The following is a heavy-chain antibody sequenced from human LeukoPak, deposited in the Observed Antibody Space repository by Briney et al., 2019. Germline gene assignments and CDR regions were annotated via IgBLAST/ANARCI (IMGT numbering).Heavy chain of an antibody. J-gene: IGHJ4*02. CDR2: ISGSGGST. Sequence: GGSLRLSCAASGFTFSSYAMSWVRQAPGKGLEWVSAISGSGGSTYYVDSVKGRFTISRDNSKNTLYLQMNSLRAEDTAVYYCAKEFYSSSWYGGAYWGQGTLVTVSS. V-gene: IGHV3-23*01. D-gene: IGHD6-13*01. CDR3: AKEFYSSSWYGGAY. CDR1: GFTFSSYA.